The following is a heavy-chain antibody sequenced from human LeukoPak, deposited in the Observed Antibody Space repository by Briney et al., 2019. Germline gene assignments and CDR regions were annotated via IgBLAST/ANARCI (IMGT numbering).Heavy chain of an antibody. V-gene: IGHV4-31*03. CDR3: GRHDYSDSSAAFDI. CDR2: IYYSGST. Sequence: SETLSLTCTVSGGSISSGGYYWSWIRQHPGKGLEWIGYIYYSGSTYYNPSLKSRVTISVDTSKNQFSLKLSSVTAADTAVYYCGRHDYSDSSAAFDIWGQGTMVIVSS. D-gene: IGHD4-11*01. CDR1: GGSISSGGYY. J-gene: IGHJ3*02.